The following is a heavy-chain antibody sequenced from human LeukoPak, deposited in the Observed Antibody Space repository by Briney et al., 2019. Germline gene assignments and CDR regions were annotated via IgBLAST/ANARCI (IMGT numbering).Heavy chain of an antibody. CDR2: MNPNSGNT. D-gene: IGHD2-2*01. Sequence: GASVKVSCKASGYTFTSYDINWVRQATGQGLEWMGWMNPNSGNTGYAQKFQGRVTITRNTSISTAHMELSSLRSEDTAVYYCARGLESTPDDYWGQGTLVTVSS. CDR1: GYTFTSYD. V-gene: IGHV1-8*03. CDR3: ARGLESTPDDY. J-gene: IGHJ4*02.